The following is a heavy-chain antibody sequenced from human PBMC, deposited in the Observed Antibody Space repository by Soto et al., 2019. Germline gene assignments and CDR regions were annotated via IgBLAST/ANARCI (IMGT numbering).Heavy chain of an antibody. Sequence: AASVKVSCKASGGTFSSYAISWVRQAPGQGLEWMGGIIPIFGTANYAQKFQGRVTITADESTSTAYMELSSLRSEDTAVYYCAVGGGNNYYYYGMDVWGQGTTVTVSS. J-gene: IGHJ6*02. CDR1: GGTFSSYA. V-gene: IGHV1-69*13. CDR2: IIPIFGTA. CDR3: AVGGGNNYYYYGMDV. D-gene: IGHD4-4*01.